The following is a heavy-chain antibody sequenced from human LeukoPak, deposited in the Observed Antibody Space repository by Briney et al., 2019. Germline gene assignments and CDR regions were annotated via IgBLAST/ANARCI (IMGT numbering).Heavy chain of an antibody. CDR3: AKTVGATIRLDY. Sequence: GGSLRLSCAASGFTFSSCGMHWVRQAPGKGLEWVAVKSYDGSNKYYADSVKGRFTISRDNSKNTLYLQMNSLRAEDTAVYYCAKTVGATIRLDYWGQGTLVTVSS. D-gene: IGHD1-26*01. CDR1: GFTFSSCG. CDR2: KSYDGSNK. V-gene: IGHV3-30*18. J-gene: IGHJ4*02.